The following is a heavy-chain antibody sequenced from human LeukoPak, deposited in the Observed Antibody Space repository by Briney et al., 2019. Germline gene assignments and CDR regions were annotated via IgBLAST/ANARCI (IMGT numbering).Heavy chain of an antibody. Sequence: ASVEVSCKASGYTFTSYGISWVRQAPGQGLEWMGWISAYNGNTNYAQKLQGRVTMTTDTSTSTAYMELRSLRSDDTAVYYCARVRTGTTLVYYYYGMDVWGQGTTVTVSS. CDR3: ARVRTGTTLVYYYYGMDV. CDR2: ISAYNGNT. J-gene: IGHJ6*02. V-gene: IGHV1-18*01. D-gene: IGHD1-7*01. CDR1: GYTFTSYG.